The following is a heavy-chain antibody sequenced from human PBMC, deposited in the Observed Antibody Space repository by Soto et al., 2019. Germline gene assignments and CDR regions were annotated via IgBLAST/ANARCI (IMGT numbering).Heavy chain of an antibody. J-gene: IGHJ6*02. Sequence: EVQLVESGGGLIQPGGSLRLSCAASGFTVSSNYMSWVRQAPGKGLEWVSVIYSGGSTYYADSVKGRFTISRDNSKNTLYLQMNSLRAEDTAVYYCAREVDFWSGYTYGMDVWGQGTTVTVSS. CDR1: GFTVSSNY. V-gene: IGHV3-53*01. CDR2: IYSGGST. CDR3: AREVDFWSGYTYGMDV. D-gene: IGHD3-3*01.